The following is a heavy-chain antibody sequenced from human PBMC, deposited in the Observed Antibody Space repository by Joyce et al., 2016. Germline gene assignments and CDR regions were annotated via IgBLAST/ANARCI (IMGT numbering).Heavy chain of an antibody. D-gene: IGHD1-26*01. CDR2: ISSDESSK. Sequence: EVQLVESGGGLVQPGGSLRLSCTASGFTFSSYWMHWVRQVSGKGLVGVSNISSDESSKSYAETVKGRFTISRDNAKNTLYLHMNSLRTEDTAVYYCARTGGSYYDYYYYGLDVWGQGTTVIVSS. CDR3: ARTGGSYYDYYYYGLDV. CDR1: GFTFSSYW. V-gene: IGHV3-74*01. J-gene: IGHJ6*02.